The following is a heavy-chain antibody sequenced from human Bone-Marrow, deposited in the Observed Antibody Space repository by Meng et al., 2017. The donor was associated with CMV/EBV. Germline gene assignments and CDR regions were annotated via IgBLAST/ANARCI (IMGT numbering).Heavy chain of an antibody. CDR3: VRDRDAWEGSAFDI. D-gene: IGHD1-26*01. CDR2: IFPGSDAT. Sequence: ASVKVSCKASGYRLTANYIPWVRKAPGEGLEWMGWIFPGSDATNYAQTFSDGVTMTRDMSISTFYMELSRLTADDTAVYYCVRDRDAWEGSAFDIWGQGTMVTVSS. CDR1: GYRLTANY. J-gene: IGHJ3*02. V-gene: IGHV1-2*02.